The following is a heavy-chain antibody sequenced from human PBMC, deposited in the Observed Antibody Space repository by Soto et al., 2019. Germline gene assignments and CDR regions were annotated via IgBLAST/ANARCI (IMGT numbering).Heavy chain of an antibody. D-gene: IGHD3-16*01. CDR3: AREVVTVTTLGWFDS. CDR2: IVPIFGTT. J-gene: IGHJ5*01. V-gene: IGHV1-69*06. CDR1: GYAFNNYA. Sequence: SVKGSCKASGYAFNNYAISWMRQTPGRGLEWLGEIVPIFGTTNYPQEFQGRVTITADTSTSTAYMELSRLISEDTAIYYCAREVVTVTTLGWFDSWGQGTLVTVSS.